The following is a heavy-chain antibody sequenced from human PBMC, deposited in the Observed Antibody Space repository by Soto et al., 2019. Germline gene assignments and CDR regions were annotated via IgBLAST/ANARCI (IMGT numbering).Heavy chain of an antibody. D-gene: IGHD6-6*01. CDR3: AKVTTSSGGDLDY. J-gene: IGHJ4*02. V-gene: IGHV3-74*01. CDR1: GFTFSSYW. CDR2: INGDGSST. Sequence: EVQLVESGGGLVQPGGSLRLSCAASGFTFSSYWMHWVRQAPGKGLVWVSRINGDGSSTSYADSVKGRFTISRDNAKNTLFLQMNSLRAEDTAVYYCAKVTTSSGGDLDYWGQGTLVSVSS.